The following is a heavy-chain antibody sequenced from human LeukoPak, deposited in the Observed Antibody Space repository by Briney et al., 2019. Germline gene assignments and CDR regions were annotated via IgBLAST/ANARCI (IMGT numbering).Heavy chain of an antibody. J-gene: IGHJ3*02. V-gene: IGHV1-2*02. Sequence: ASVKVSCKPSGYTLTSFDVSWVRQVPGHGLEWMGWMGPNSGGTNYAQKFQGRVTMTRDTSISTAYMELSRLRSDDTAMYYCARDTDDAFDIWGQGTMVTVSS. CDR1: GYTLTSFD. CDR3: ARDTDDAFDI. CDR2: MGPNSGGT.